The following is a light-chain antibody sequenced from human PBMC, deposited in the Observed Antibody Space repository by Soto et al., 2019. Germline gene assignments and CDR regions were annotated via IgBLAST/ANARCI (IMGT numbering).Light chain of an antibody. J-gene: IGKJ1*01. CDR1: QNLRTC. V-gene: IGKV1-5*01. CDR2: DAS. Sequence: DIQMNKSPASVSVSIGDRVTITCLASQNLRTCLAWYQQKPGIAPKLLIYDASSLESGVPSRFCGSGSGTESILTSSLLQPDDLASYYHEYCDTRWPFGQGTKVDI. CDR3: EYCDTRWP.